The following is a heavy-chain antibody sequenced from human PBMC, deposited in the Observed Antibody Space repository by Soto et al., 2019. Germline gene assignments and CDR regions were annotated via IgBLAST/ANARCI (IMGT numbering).Heavy chain of an antibody. CDR3: ARRQDDFWSGTNWFDP. D-gene: IGHD3-3*01. CDR1: GYTFTSYG. CDR2: ISAYNGNT. V-gene: IGHV1-18*01. Sequence: QVQLVQSGAEVKKPGASVKVSCKASGYTFTSYGISWVRQAPGQGLEWMGWISAYNGNTNYAQKLQGRVTMTTDTSTCTAYMELRSLRSDDTAVYYCARRQDDFWSGTNWFDPWGQGTLVTVSS. J-gene: IGHJ5*02.